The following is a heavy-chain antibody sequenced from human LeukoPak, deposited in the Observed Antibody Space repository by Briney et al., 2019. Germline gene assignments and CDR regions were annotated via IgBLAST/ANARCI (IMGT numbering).Heavy chain of an antibody. D-gene: IGHD3-10*01. V-gene: IGHV3-9*01. CDR3: AAAGDY. Sequence: PGGSLRLSCAASGFTFDDYAMHWVRQAPGKGLEWVSGISWNSGSIGYADSVKGRFTISRDNAKNLLYLQMNSLRDEDTAVYYCAAAGDYWGQGTLVTVSS. J-gene: IGHJ4*02. CDR1: GFTFDDYA. CDR2: ISWNSGSI.